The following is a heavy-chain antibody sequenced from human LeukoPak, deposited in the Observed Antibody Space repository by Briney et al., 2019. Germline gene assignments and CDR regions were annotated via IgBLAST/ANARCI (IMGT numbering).Heavy chain of an antibody. J-gene: IGHJ4*02. Sequence: GGSLRLSCAASGFTFGDSWMYWVRQAPGKGLVWVSRSNADGRTTRYADSVKGRFTISRDNPKNTLYLEMKSLRADDTALYYCARGPTGDTRPIEHWGQGTLVTVSS. CDR2: SNADGRTT. V-gene: IGHV3-74*01. D-gene: IGHD2-21*02. CDR1: GFTFGDSW. CDR3: ARGPTGDTRPIEH.